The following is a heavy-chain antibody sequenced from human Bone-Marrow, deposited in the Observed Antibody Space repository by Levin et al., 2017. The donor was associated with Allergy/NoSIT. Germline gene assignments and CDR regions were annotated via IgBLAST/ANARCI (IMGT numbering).Heavy chain of an antibody. J-gene: IGHJ6*02. V-gene: IGHV4-30-2*01. Sequence: KTSETLSLTCAVCGDSLSNVGYSWTWIRQPPGKGLQLIGYIYLSGTTYYNPSLNSRVSISMDRSKNQFSLRLSSVTAADTAVDYCARGLQWYDNVGIVGSGMDVWGPGTTVTVSS. CDR1: GDSLSNVGYS. CDR2: IYLSGTT. CDR3: ARGLQWYDNVGIVGSGMDV. D-gene: IGHD2/OR15-2a*01.